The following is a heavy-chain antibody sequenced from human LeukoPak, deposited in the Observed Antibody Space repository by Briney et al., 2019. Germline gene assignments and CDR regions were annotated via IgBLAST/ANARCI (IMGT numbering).Heavy chain of an antibody. V-gene: IGHV1-69*06. CDR1: GGTFSSYA. J-gene: IGHJ6*03. CDR3: AREAYYYYYMDV. CDR2: IIPIFGTA. Sequence: SVKVSCKASGGTFSSYAISWVRQAPGQGLEWMGGIIPIFGTANYAQKFQGRVTITADKSTNTAYMELSSLRSEDTAVYYCAREAYYYYYMDVWGKGTTVTVSS.